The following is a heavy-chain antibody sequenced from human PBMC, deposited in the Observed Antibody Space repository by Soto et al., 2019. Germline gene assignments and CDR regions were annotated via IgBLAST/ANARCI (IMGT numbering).Heavy chain of an antibody. D-gene: IGHD2-2*01. CDR2: INSDGSST. Sequence: LRLSCAASGFTFSSYWMHWVRQAPGKGLVWVSRINSDGSSTSYADSVKGRFTISRDNAKNTVYLQMNSLRAEDTAMYYCARHNWHCSSTSCYSSDDYYGMDVWGQGTTVTVSS. CDR3: ARHNWHCSSTSCYSSDDYYGMDV. V-gene: IGHV3-74*01. CDR1: GFTFSSYW. J-gene: IGHJ6*02.